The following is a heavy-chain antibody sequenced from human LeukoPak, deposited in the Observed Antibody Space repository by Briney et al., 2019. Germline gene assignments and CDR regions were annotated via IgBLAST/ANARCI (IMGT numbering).Heavy chain of an antibody. CDR1: GGSFSGYY. CDR3: ARSVVTARLKIDY. Sequence: SETLSLTCAVYGGSFSGYYWSWIRQPPGKGLEWIGEMNHSGSTNYNPSLKSRVTISVDTSKNQFSLKLSSVTAADTAVYYCARSVVTARLKIDYWGQGTLVTVSS. V-gene: IGHV4-34*01. CDR2: MNHSGST. J-gene: IGHJ4*02. D-gene: IGHD6-6*01.